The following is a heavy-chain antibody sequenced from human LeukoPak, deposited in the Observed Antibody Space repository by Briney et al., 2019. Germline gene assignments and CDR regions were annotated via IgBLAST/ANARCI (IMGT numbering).Heavy chain of an antibody. CDR2: VSGSGGET. CDR3: ARDLSGGSYVFEY. CDR1: GFTFANYA. D-gene: IGHD1-26*01. Sequence: GGSLRLSCAASGFTFANYAMSWVRQAPGEGLEWVSSVSGSGGETHSTDSVKGRFTISRDNSKNTLYLQMNSLRAEDTAVYYCARDLSGGSYVFEYWGQGTLVTVSS. V-gene: IGHV3-23*01. J-gene: IGHJ4*02.